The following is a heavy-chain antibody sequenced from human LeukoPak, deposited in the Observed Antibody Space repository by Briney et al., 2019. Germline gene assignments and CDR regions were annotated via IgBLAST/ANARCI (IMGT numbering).Heavy chain of an antibody. CDR1: GFTFSDYY. V-gene: IGHV3-53*01. CDR3: ARDHVGEDSGAFDI. Sequence: PGGSLRLSCAASGFTFSDYYMSWVRQAPGKGLEWVSIIYSGGSTYYADSVKGRFTISRDNSKNTLYLQMNSLRAEDTAVYYCARDHVGEDSGAFDIWGQGTMVTVSS. J-gene: IGHJ3*02. D-gene: IGHD3-10*01. CDR2: IYSGGST.